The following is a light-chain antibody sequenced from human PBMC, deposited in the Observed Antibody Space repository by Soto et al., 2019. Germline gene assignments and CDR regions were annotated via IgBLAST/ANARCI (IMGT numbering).Light chain of an antibody. CDR1: SGHSTYA. J-gene: IGLJ2*01. V-gene: IGLV4-69*01. CDR3: QTWGTAIHDVV. CDR2: LTSDGTH. Sequence: QSVLTQSPSASASLGASVKLTCTLSSGHSTYAIAWHQQQPEKGPRYLMKLTSDGTHSKGDGIPDRFSGSSSGAERHLTISSLQSEDEADYYCQTWGTAIHDVVFGGGTKVTVL.